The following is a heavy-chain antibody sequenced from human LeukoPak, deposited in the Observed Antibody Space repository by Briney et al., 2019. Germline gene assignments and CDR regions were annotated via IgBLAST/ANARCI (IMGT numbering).Heavy chain of an antibody. CDR3: AKVEYCSGGSCYFFDY. V-gene: IGHV3-23*01. Sequence: GGSLRLSCAASGYTFSSYAMSWVRQAPGKGLEWVSAISGSGGSTYYADSVKGRFTISRDNSKNTPYLQMNSLRAEDTAVYYCAKVEYCSGGSCYFFDYWGQGTLVTVSS. CDR1: GYTFSSYA. CDR2: ISGSGGST. J-gene: IGHJ4*02. D-gene: IGHD2-15*01.